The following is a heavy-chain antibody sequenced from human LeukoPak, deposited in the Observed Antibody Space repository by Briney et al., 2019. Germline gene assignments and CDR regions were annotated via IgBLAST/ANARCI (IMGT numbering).Heavy chain of an antibody. Sequence: ASVKVSCKASGYTFTSYGISWVRQAPGQGLEWMGWISAYNGNTNYAQKLQGRVTMTTDTSTSTAYMELRSLRSDDTAVYYCARDGYNTLDYYYYGMDVWGQGTTVTVSS. J-gene: IGHJ6*02. CDR1: GYTFTSYG. CDR2: ISAYNGNT. D-gene: IGHD5-24*01. V-gene: IGHV1-18*01. CDR3: ARDGYNTLDYYYYGMDV.